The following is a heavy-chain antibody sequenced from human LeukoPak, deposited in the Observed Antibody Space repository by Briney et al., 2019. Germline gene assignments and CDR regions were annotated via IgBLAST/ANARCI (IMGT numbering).Heavy chain of an antibody. V-gene: IGHV3-33*01. D-gene: IGHD3-22*01. CDR2: IGYDGSKK. J-gene: IGHJ6*02. CDR1: GFSFSSCG. Sequence: PGGSLRLSCAASGFSFSSCGMHWVRQAPGKGLEWVAVIGYDGSKKYYADSVKGRFTISRDNSKNTLYLQMNSLRAEDTAVYYCARDLLSSGPQWARYYYYYGMDVWGQGTTVTVSS. CDR3: ARDLLSSGPQWARYYYYYGMDV.